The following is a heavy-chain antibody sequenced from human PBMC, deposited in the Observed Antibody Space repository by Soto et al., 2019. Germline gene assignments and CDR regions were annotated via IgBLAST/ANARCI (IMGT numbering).Heavy chain of an antibody. CDR2: IYYSGST. Sequence: PSETLSLTCTVSGGSISSGGYYWSWIRQHPGKGLEWIGYIYYSGSTYYNPSLKSRVTISVDTSKNQFSLKLSSVTAADTAVYYCARGRTEAGYYYGSGSAWFDPWGHGTLVTVSS. CDR1: GGSISSGGYY. CDR3: ARGRTEAGYYYGSGSAWFDP. D-gene: IGHD3-10*01. J-gene: IGHJ5*02. V-gene: IGHV4-31*03.